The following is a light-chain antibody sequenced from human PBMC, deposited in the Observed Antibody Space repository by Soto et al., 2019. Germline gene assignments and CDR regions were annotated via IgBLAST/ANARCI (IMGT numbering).Light chain of an antibody. CDR1: QTISRA. CDR3: QQSFSAPT. V-gene: IGKV1-39*01. CDR2: ATS. J-gene: IGKJ4*01. Sequence: DIQMTQSTSSLSASIGDRVTITCRASQTISRALNWYQQKPGKAPKLLIYATSILQSGVPSRFSGSGSGTDFILTISSLQPEDFGIYYCQQSFSAPTFGGGTKVEIK.